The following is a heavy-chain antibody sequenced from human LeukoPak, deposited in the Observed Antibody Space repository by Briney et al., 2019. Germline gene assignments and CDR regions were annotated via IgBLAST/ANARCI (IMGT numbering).Heavy chain of an antibody. Sequence: PSETLSLTCTVSGDSISSYYWSWIRKPAGKGLEWIGRIYTSGSINYNPSLKSRVTMSVDTSKNQFSLRLTSVTAADTAVYYCARHVYKRGVFDYWGQGTLVTVSS. CDR1: GDSISSYY. D-gene: IGHD1-14*01. CDR2: IYTSGSI. V-gene: IGHV4-4*07. J-gene: IGHJ4*02. CDR3: ARHVYKRGVFDY.